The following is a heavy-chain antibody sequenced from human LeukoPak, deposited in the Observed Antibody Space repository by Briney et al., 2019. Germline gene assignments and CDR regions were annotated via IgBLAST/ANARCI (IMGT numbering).Heavy chain of an antibody. V-gene: IGHV3-30*04. Sequence: PGGSLRLSCAASGFTFSSYAMHWVRQAPGKGLEWVAVISYDGSNKYYADSMKGRFTISRDNSKNTLYLRMNSLRAEDTAVYYCAREKDSGYAYGMDVWGKGTTVTVSS. CDR1: GFTFSSYA. CDR2: ISYDGSNK. J-gene: IGHJ6*04. D-gene: IGHD5-12*01. CDR3: AREKDSGYAYGMDV.